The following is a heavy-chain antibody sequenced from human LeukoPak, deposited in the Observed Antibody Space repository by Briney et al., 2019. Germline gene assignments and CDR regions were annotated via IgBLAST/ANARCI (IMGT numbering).Heavy chain of an antibody. J-gene: IGHJ1*01. V-gene: IGHV3-7*01. CDR3: AFPVREPQL. Sequence: GRTLRLSCTVSGFPLTTNYMGWLRDTAGKGLEWVTMIGNDGSDKYYVGTLDGRFTISRDNAKNSLFRQMSSVTAEDSALYYCAFPVREPQLWGRGTLVTVSS. CDR2: IGNDGSDK. D-gene: IGHD3-10*01. CDR1: GFPLTTNY.